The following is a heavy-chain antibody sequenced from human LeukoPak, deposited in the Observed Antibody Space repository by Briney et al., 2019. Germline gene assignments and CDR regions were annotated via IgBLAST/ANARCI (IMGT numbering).Heavy chain of an antibody. CDR2: FDPEDGET. V-gene: IGHV1-24*01. D-gene: IGHD6-19*01. CDR1: GYTLTELS. J-gene: IGHJ4*02. CDR3: AKIGERHSSDWYSRDKYFDY. Sequence: ASVKVSCKVSGYTLTELSMHWVRQAPGKGLEWMGGFDPEDGETIYAQKFQGRVTMTEETSTDTAYMELSSLRYEDTAVYYCAKIGERHSSDWYSRDKYFDYWGQGTLVTVSS.